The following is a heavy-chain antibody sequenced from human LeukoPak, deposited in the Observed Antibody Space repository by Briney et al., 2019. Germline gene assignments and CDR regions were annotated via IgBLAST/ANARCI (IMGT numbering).Heavy chain of an antibody. CDR1: GGSISSGSYY. D-gene: IGHD2-2*01. CDR2: IYTSGST. Sequence: SETLSPTCTVSGGSISSGSYYWSWIRQPAGKGLEWIGRIYTSGSTNYNPSLKSRVTISVDTSKNQFSLKLSSVTAADTAVYYCARDARPAAIWGQWFDPWGQGTLVTVSS. V-gene: IGHV4-61*02. J-gene: IGHJ5*02. CDR3: ARDARPAAIWGQWFDP.